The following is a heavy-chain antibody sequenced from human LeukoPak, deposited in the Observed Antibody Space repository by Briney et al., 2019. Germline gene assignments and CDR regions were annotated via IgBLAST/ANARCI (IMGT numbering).Heavy chain of an antibody. CDR1: GFTFSSYA. CDR2: ISYDGSNK. CDR3: AKADYGDYFDY. J-gene: IGHJ4*02. V-gene: IGHV3-30-3*01. D-gene: IGHD4-17*01. Sequence: GRSLRLSCAASGFTFSSYAMHWVRQAPGKGLEWEAVISYDGSNKYYADSVKGRFTISRDNSKNTLYLQMNSLRAEDTAVYYCAKADYGDYFDYWGQGTLVTVSS.